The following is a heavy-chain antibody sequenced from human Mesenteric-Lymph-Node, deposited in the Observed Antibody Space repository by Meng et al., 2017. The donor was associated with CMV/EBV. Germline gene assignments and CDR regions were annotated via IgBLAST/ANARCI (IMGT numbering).Heavy chain of an antibody. J-gene: IGHJ5*02. CDR1: GFTFSNYA. CDR2: ISGSGGST. V-gene: IGHV3-23*01. CDR3: ARVMDFWSGTSWFDP. Sequence: GGSLRLSCVASGFTFSNYAMSWVRQAPGKGLEWVSAISGSGGSTYYADSVKGRFTISRDNSKNTLYLQMNSLRAEDTAVYYCARVMDFWSGTSWFDPWGQGTMVTVSS. D-gene: IGHD3-3*01.